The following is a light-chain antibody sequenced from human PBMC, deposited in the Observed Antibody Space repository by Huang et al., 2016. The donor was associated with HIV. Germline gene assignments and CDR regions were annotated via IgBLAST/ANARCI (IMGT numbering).Light chain of an antibody. CDR3: QQYNNWTPIT. Sequence: EIVMTQSPATLSVSPGERATLSCRASQSVSSTLAWYQQKPGQAPRLLIYGASTRATDIPARVSCSESGTEYTLTNRSLQSEDFAVYFCQQYNNWTPITFGQGTRLEI. CDR1: QSVSST. CDR2: GAS. J-gene: IGKJ5*01. V-gene: IGKV3D-15*01.